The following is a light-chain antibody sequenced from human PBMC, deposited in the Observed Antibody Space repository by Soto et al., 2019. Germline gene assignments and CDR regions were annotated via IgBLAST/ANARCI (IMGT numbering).Light chain of an antibody. CDR2: AAS. V-gene: IGKV1-9*01. CDR3: QQSYSSPQT. Sequence: DIQLTQSPSFLSPSIGESVTITCRASQVISTSLAWYQVKPGKAPKLLIYAASTLESGVPSRFSATVSGTEFSLTITSLQPEDFGTYYCQQSYSSPQTFGQGTKVDIK. CDR1: QVISTS. J-gene: IGKJ1*01.